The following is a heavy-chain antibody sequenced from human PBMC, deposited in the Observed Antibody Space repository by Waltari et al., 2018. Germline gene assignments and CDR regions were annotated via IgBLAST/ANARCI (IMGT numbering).Heavy chain of an antibody. Sequence: LQLQASAPGLVTPSETVSLPCTVSGGSIRRSRYYWGWPRQPPGKGLVWIGSIYYMGRTYYNPSIKSRVTISLVTSKNQFSLKLSSVTAADTAVYYCASCTVDTSDFDYWGQGTLVTVSS. CDR1: GGSIRRSRYY. D-gene: IGHD5-18*01. CDR3: ASCTVDTSDFDY. J-gene: IGHJ4*02. CDR2: IYYMGRT. V-gene: IGHV4-39*07.